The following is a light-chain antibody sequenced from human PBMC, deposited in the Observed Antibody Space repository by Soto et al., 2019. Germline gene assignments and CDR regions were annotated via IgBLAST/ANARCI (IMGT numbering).Light chain of an antibody. CDR2: GAS. CDR3: QQYNSYPLT. V-gene: IGKV3-20*01. Sequence: EMVLTQSPASVSLCPLDIATVCFNASKKVSKNYQAWYQQKPGKAPRLLLYGASNMEPGIPARFSASGSATEFTLTISSLQPEDFAAYYCQQYNSYPLTFGQGTKVDIK. J-gene: IGKJ1*01. CDR1: KKVSKNY.